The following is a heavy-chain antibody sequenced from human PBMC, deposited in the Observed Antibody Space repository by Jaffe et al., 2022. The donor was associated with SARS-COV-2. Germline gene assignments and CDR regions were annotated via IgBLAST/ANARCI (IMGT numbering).Heavy chain of an antibody. D-gene: IGHD2-2*01. CDR1: GDSISRYY. Sequence: QVQLQESGPGLVKPSETLSLTCTVSGDSISRYYWSWIRQPPGKGLEWIGYIYYSGSTNYNPSLKSRVTMSVDTSKNQFSLKLSSVTAADTAVYYCARPRRDAFSRDAFDIWGQGTIVTVSS. CDR2: IYYSGST. CDR3: ARPRRDAFSRDAFDI. V-gene: IGHV4-59*08. J-gene: IGHJ3*02.